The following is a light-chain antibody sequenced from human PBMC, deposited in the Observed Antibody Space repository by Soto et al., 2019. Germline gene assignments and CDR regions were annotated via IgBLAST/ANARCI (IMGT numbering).Light chain of an antibody. CDR3: QQYGRSPA. Sequence: EIVLTQSPGTLSLSPGERATLSCRASQIVTSSYLAWYQQKPGQAPRLRIYGASSRATGIPDRFSGNGSGTDFTLTISRLEPEDFAVYYCQQYGRSPAFGGGTKVEIK. J-gene: IGKJ4*01. CDR2: GAS. V-gene: IGKV3-20*01. CDR1: QIVTSSY.